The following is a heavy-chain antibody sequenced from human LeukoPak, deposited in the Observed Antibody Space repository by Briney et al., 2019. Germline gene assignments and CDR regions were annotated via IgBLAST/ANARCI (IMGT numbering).Heavy chain of an antibody. J-gene: IGHJ6*02. CDR3: AKEIYCSSTSCYWLHYYYGMDV. CDR2: ISGSGGST. Sequence: GGSLRLSCAASGFTFSSYAMSWVSQAPGKGLEWVSAISGSGGSTYYADSVRGRFTISRDNSKNTLYLQMNSLRAEDTAVYYCAKEIYCSSTSCYWLHYYYGMDVWGQGTTVTVSS. CDR1: GFTFSSYA. D-gene: IGHD2-2*01. V-gene: IGHV3-23*01.